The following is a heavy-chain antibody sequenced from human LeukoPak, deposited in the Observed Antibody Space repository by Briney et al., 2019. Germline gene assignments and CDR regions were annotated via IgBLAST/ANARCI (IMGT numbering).Heavy chain of an antibody. D-gene: IGHD3-22*01. J-gene: IGHJ4*02. CDR3: ARAAVGSYYDSSGYYSPFDY. CDR2: IIPIFGAA. Sequence: SVTVSCKASGGTFSSYAISWVRQAPGQGLEWMGGIIPIFGAANYAQKFQGRVTITTDESTSTAYMELRSLRSEDTAVYYCARAAVGSYYDSSGYYSPFDYWGQGTLVTVSS. V-gene: IGHV1-69*05. CDR1: GGTFSSYA.